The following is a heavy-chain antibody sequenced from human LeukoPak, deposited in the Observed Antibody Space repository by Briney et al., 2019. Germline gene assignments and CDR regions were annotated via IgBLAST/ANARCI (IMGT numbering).Heavy chain of an antibody. V-gene: IGHV1-24*01. Sequence: ASVKVSCKVSGYTLTELSMHWVRQAPGKGLEWMGGSDPEDGETIYAQKFQGRVTMTEDTSTDTAYMELSSLRSDDTAVYYCARDCIGCHGFDYWGQGTLVTVSS. D-gene: IGHD2-15*01. CDR2: SDPEDGET. CDR3: ARDCIGCHGFDY. J-gene: IGHJ4*02. CDR1: GYTLTELS.